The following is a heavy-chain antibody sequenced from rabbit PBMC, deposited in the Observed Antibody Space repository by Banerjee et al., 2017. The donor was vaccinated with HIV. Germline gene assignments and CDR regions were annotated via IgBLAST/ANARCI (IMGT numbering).Heavy chain of an antibody. CDR1: GIDFSSYYY. CDR3: VRFASLNDL. CDR2: ISTGSGST. V-gene: IGHV1S45*01. Sequence: QQQLEESGGDLVKPEGSLTLTCKASGIDFSSYYYMCWVRQAPGKGLEWIAYISTGSGSTWYASWAKGRFTISKTSSTTVTLQMTSLTAADTATYFCVRFASLNDLWGQGTLVTVS. D-gene: IGHD2-1*01. J-gene: IGHJ3*01.